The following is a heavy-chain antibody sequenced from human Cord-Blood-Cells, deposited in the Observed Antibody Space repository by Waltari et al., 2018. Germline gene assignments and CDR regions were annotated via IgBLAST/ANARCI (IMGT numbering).Heavy chain of an antibody. CDR3: ARNDILTGARFWYFDL. V-gene: IGHV3-53*02. Sequence: EVQLVETGGGLIQPGGSLSLSCAASGFTVSSDYMSWVRQAPGKGLEWVSVIYSGGSSYYAGSVKGRFTISRDNSKNTLYLQMNSLRAEDTAVYYCARNDILTGARFWYFDLWGRGTLVTVSS. CDR1: GFTVSSDY. CDR2: IYSGGSS. D-gene: IGHD3-9*01. J-gene: IGHJ2*01.